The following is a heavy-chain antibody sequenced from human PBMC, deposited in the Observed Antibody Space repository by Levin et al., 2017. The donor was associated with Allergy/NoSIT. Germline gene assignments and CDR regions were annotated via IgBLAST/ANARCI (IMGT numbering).Heavy chain of an antibody. CDR1: GFTFSSYG. CDR2: ISYDGSNK. Sequence: GGSLRLSCAASGFTFSSYGMHWVRQAPGKGLEWVAVISYDGSNKYYADSVKGRFTISRDNSKNTLYLQMNSLRAEDTAVYYCAKDRNRLHPRFLLQHWGQGTLVTVSS. D-gene: IGHD1-14*01. CDR3: AKDRNRLHPRFLLQH. J-gene: IGHJ1*01. V-gene: IGHV3-30*18.